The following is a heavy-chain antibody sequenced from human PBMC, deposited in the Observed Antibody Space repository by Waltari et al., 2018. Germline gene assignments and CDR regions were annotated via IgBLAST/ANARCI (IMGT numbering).Heavy chain of an antibody. J-gene: IGHJ6*03. CDR3: ARGRADSSSSYYYYYMDV. D-gene: IGHD6-6*01. V-gene: IGHV4-59*01. CDR1: VGSISIYY. CDR2: IYYSGRT. Sequence: QVQLQESGPGLVKPSETLSLASTVTVGSISIYYWRWIRQPPRQGLEGIVYIYYSGRTNYNPSLKSRVTISVDTSKNQFSLKLSSVTAADTAVYYCARGRADSSSSYYYYYMDVWGKGTTVTVSS.